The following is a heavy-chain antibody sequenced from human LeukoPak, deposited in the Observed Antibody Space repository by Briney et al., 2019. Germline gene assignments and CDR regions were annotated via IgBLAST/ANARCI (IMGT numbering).Heavy chain of an antibody. Sequence: ASVKVSCKASGYTFTGYYMHWVRQAPGQGLEWMGWINPNSGGTNYAQKFQGRVTMTRDTSISTAYMELSRLTSDDTAVYYCARKFDILTSYDNWFDPWGQGTLVTVPS. J-gene: IGHJ5*02. CDR2: INPNSGGT. V-gene: IGHV1-2*02. CDR1: GYTFTGYY. CDR3: ARKFDILTSYDNWFDP. D-gene: IGHD3-9*01.